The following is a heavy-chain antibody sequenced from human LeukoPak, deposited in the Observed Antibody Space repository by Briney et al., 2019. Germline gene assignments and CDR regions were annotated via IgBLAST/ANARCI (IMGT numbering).Heavy chain of an antibody. CDR1: GFTFSTYT. J-gene: IGHJ4*02. V-gene: IGHV3-21*01. Sequence: SGGSLRLSCAASGFTFSTYTMNWVRQAPGKGLEWVSSITYTSSSIYYADSMKGRFTISRDNAKSSLYLQMNSLRAEDTAIYYCAMTTVIHRVFDYWGQGTLVTVSS. D-gene: IGHD4-11*01. CDR2: ITYTSSSI. CDR3: AMTTVIHRVFDY.